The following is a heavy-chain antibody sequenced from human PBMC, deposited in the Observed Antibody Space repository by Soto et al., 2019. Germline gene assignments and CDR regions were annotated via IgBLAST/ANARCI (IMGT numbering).Heavy chain of an antibody. D-gene: IGHD3-10*01. CDR3: ARGNYGSGSDYHTSPYYFDY. CDR1: GGTFSSYA. Sequence: QVQLVQSGAEVKKPGSSVKVSCKASGGTFSSYAISWVRQAPGQGLEWMGGIIPIFGTANYAQKVQGRVTITAEESTRTAYMELSSMRSEDTAVYYCARGNYGSGSDYHTSPYYFDYWGQGTLVTVSS. CDR2: IIPIFGTA. V-gene: IGHV1-69*01. J-gene: IGHJ4*02.